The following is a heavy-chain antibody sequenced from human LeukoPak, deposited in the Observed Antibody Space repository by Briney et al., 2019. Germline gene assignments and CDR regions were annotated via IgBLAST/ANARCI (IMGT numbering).Heavy chain of an antibody. CDR2: INSDGSEI. J-gene: IGHJ4*02. CDR1: GFTFSSHW. D-gene: IGHD6-19*01. Sequence: PGGSLRLSCAASGFTFSSHWMHWVRQVPGKGLVWVSRINSDGSEINYADSVKGRSTISRDNAKNTLYLQMNSLRAEDAAVYFCARGHVAGSDRHWDYWGQGTLVTVSS. V-gene: IGHV3-74*01. CDR3: ARGHVAGSDRHWDY.